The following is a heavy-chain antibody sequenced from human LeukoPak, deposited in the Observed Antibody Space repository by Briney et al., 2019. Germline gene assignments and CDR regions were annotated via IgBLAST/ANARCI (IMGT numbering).Heavy chain of an antibody. V-gene: IGHV3-30-3*01. D-gene: IGHD6-19*01. CDR1: GFFLSSYA. CDR2: ISYDGSNQ. Sequence: PGRSLRLSCAASGFFLSSYAMHWVRQAPGEGLEWVADISYDGSNQFYTDSVKGRFTISRDNSKSTVYLQMNTLRGEDTAVYFCARDNGSGWSYFDYWGQGTLVTVST. CDR3: ARDNGSGWSYFDY. J-gene: IGHJ4*02.